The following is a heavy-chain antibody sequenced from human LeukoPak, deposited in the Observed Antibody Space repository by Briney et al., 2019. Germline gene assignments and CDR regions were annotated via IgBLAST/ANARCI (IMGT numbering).Heavy chain of an antibody. CDR3: ARDGYSYGLRSDY. Sequence: GGSLRLSCAASGFTVSSNYMSWVRQAPGKGLEWVSVIYSGGSTYYADSVKGRFTISRVNSKNTLYLQMNSLRAEDTAVYYCARDGYSYGLRSDYWGQGTLVTVSS. CDR1: GFTVSSNY. V-gene: IGHV3-53*01. D-gene: IGHD5-18*01. J-gene: IGHJ4*02. CDR2: IYSGGST.